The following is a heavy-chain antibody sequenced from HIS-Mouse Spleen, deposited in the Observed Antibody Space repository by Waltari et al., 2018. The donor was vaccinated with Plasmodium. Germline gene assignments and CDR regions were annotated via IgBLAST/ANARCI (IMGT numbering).Heavy chain of an antibody. Sequence: GFTFSSYSMNWVRQAPGKGLEWVSSISSSSSYIYYADSVKGRFTISRDNAKNSLYLQMNSLRAEDTAVYYCARVNYGDYEDYWGQGTLVTVSS. CDR2: ISSSSSYI. J-gene: IGHJ4*02. V-gene: IGHV3-21*01. CDR1: GFTFSSYS. D-gene: IGHD4-17*01. CDR3: ARVNYGDYEDY.